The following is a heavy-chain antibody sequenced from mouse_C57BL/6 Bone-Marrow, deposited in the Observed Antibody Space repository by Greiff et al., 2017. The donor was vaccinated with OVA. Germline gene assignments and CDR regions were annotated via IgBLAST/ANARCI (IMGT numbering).Heavy chain of an antibody. CDR1: GYTFPDYN. CDR2: INPNNGGT. CDR3: ARGPYYYGSSYPRAMDY. D-gene: IGHD1-1*01. V-gene: IGHV1-18*01. J-gene: IGHJ4*01. Sequence: HLQQSGPELVKPGASVKIPCKASGYTFPDYNMDWVKQSHGKSLEWIGDINPNNGGTIYNQKFKGKATLTVDKSSSTAYMELRSLTSEDTAVYYCARGPYYYGSSYPRAMDYWGQGTSVTVSA.